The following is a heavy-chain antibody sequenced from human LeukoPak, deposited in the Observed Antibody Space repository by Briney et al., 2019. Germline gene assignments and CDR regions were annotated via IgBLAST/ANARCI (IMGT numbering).Heavy chain of an antibody. D-gene: IGHD6-13*01. CDR3: AKDYAAAAASYYFDY. V-gene: IGHV3-23*01. CDR2: ISGSGGSA. CDR1: GFAFSSYA. Sequence: GGSLRLSCAASGFAFSSYAMSWVRQAPGKGLEWVSAISGSGGSAYYADSVKGRFTISRDNSKNTLYLQMNSLRAEDTAVYYCAKDYAAAAASYYFDYWGQGTLVTVSS. J-gene: IGHJ4*02.